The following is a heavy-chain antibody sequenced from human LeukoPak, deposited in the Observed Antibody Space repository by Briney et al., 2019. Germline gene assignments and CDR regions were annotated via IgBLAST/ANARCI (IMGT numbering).Heavy chain of an antibody. D-gene: IGHD1-1*01. CDR2: IYYSGST. J-gene: IGHJ5*02. CDR1: GGSISSGGYY. V-gene: IGHV4-31*03. CDR3: ARDGGYNWNGGWFDP. Sequence: SETLSLTCTVSGGSISSGGYYWSWIRQHPGKGLEWIGYIYYSGSTYYNPSLKSRVIISVDTSKNQFSLKLSSVTAADTAVYYCARDGGYNWNGGWFDPWGQGTLVTVSS.